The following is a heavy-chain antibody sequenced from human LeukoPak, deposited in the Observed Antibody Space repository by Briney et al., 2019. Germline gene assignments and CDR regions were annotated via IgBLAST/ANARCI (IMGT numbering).Heavy chain of an antibody. Sequence: PGGSLRLSCAASGFTFSSYAMSWVRQAPGKGLEWVSTISGSGGGTYYADSVKGRFTISRDNSKNTLYLQMNSLRAEDTAVYYCAAPQYSSSWYLGALGYWGQGTLVTVSS. J-gene: IGHJ4*02. CDR3: AAPQYSSSWYLGALGY. CDR1: GFTFSSYA. CDR2: ISGSGGGT. V-gene: IGHV3-23*01. D-gene: IGHD6-13*01.